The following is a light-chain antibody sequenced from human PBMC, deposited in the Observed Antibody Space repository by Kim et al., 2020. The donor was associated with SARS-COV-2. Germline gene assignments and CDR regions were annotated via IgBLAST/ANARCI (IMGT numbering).Light chain of an antibody. Sequence: ELVLTQSPATLSVSPGERATLSCRASQSIRSNLAWFQQKPGQPPRLLIYGASTRATGIPARFSGSGSGTEYTLTISSLQSEDCAVYYCQQYSNWWTFGQGTKVDIK. CDR2: GAS. CDR1: QSIRSN. CDR3: QQYSNWWT. V-gene: IGKV3-15*01. J-gene: IGKJ1*01.